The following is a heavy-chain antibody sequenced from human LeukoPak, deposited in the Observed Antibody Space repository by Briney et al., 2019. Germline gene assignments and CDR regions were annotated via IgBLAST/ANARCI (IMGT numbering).Heavy chain of an antibody. V-gene: IGHV3-7*04. Sequence: GGSLRLSCAVSGFTFSSYWMNWVRQAPGKGLEWVAIIKHDGSEKYYVDSVKGRFTISRDNAKNSLYLQMNNLRAEDTAVFYCARDGTYTDYDPDFDIWGQGTLVTVSS. J-gene: IGHJ4*02. CDR3: ARDGTYTDYDPDFDI. D-gene: IGHD5-12*01. CDR2: IKHDGSEK. CDR1: GFTFSSYW.